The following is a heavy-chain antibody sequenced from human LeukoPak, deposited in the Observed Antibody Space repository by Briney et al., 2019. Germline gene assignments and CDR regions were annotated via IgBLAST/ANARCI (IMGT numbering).Heavy chain of an antibody. CDR3: ARAPIAAAGIGADY. Sequence: SETLSLTCAVYGGSFSGYYWSWIRQPPGKGLEWIGEINHSGSTNYNPSLKSRVTISVDTSKNQFSLKLSSVTAADTAVYYCARAPIAAAGIGADYWGQGTPVTVSP. V-gene: IGHV4-34*01. J-gene: IGHJ4*02. D-gene: IGHD6-13*01. CDR2: INHSGST. CDR1: GGSFSGYY.